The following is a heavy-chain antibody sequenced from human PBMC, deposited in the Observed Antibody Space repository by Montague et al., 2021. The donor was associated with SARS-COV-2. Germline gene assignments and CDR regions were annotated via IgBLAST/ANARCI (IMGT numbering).Heavy chain of an antibody. J-gene: IGHJ4*01. Sequence: SETLSLTCTVSHFSITSYYWSWIRQPPGKGLEWIGNIYYNGNTNYNSSLKSRVTMSADTSKNQFSLRVTSVTAADTAMYYCARHKWSQRLVAYFDSWGQGTVVSVSS. D-gene: IGHD3-3*01. CDR2: IYYNGNT. CDR1: HFSITSYY. CDR3: ARHKWSQRLVAYFDS. V-gene: IGHV4-59*08.